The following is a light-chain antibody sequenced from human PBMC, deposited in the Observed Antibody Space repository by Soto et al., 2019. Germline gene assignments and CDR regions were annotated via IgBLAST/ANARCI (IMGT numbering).Light chain of an antibody. V-gene: IGKV3-20*01. Sequence: EIVLTQSPGTLSLSPGERATLSCRASQSVSSAYLAWYQQKPGQAPSLLIYGASDRETGIPDRFSGSGSETDFTLTISRLEPEDFAVYYCQLYSDSPPLFTFGPGPKVDIK. CDR2: GAS. CDR1: QSVSSAY. CDR3: QLYSDSPPLFT. J-gene: IGKJ3*01.